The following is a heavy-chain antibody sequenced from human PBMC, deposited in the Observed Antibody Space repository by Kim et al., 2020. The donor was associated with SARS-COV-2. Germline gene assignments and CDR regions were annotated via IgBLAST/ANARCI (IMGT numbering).Heavy chain of an antibody. CDR2: IYYSGST. J-gene: IGHJ4*02. D-gene: IGHD3-9*01. Sequence: SETLSLTCTVSGGSISSGGYYWSWIRQHPGKGLEWIGYIYYSGSTYYNPSLKSRVTISVDKSKNQFSLKLSSVTAADTAVYYCARDRGPQLRYFDYWGQGTLVTVSS. V-gene: IGHV4-31*03. CDR3: ARDRGPQLRYFDY. CDR1: GGSISSGGYY.